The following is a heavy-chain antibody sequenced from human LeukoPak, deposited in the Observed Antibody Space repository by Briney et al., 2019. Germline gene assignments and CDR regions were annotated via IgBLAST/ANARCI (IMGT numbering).Heavy chain of an antibody. CDR1: GFTFSSYS. V-gene: IGHV3-21*01. CDR3: ARDLYSSSWYLYYYYGMDV. CDR2: ISSSSSYI. Sequence: GGSLRLSCAASGFTFSSYSMNWVRQAPGKGLEWVSSISSSSSYIYYADSVKGRFTISRDNAKNSLYLQMNSLRAEDTAVYYCARDLYSSSWYLYYYYGMDVWGQGTTVTVSS. D-gene: IGHD6-13*01. J-gene: IGHJ6*02.